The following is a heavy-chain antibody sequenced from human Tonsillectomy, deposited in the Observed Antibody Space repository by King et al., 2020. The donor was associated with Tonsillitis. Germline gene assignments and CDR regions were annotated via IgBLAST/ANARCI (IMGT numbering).Heavy chain of an antibody. V-gene: IGHV3-30*18. CDR3: AKDGYDSSGYYLGAH. Sequence: QLVQSGGGVVQPGRSLRLSCAASGFTFSNYGMHWVRQAPGKGLGGVAVISYDGSNKYYADSVKGRFTISRDNSKNTLYLQMNSLRAEDSAVYYCAKDGYDSSGYYLGAHWGQGTLVTVSS. CDR1: GFTFSNYG. J-gene: IGHJ4*02. CDR2: ISYDGSNK. D-gene: IGHD3-22*01.